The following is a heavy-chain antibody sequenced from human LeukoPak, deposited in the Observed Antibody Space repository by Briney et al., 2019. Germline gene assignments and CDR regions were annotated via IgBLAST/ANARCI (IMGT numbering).Heavy chain of an antibody. V-gene: IGHV3-7*01. D-gene: IGHD3-22*01. CDR3: ARWGYYYDSSGLGAFDI. J-gene: IGHJ3*02. Sequence: GGSLRLSCAASGFTFSNYAMSWVRQAPGKGLEWVANIKQDGSEKYYVDSVKGRFTISRDNAKNSLYLQMNSLRAEDTAVYYCARWGYYYDSSGLGAFDIWGQGTMVTVSS. CDR1: GFTFSNYA. CDR2: IKQDGSEK.